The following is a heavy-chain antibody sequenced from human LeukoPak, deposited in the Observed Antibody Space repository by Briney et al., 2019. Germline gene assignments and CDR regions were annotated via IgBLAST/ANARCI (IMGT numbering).Heavy chain of an antibody. V-gene: IGHV1-69*13. Sequence: SVKVSCKASGGTFSSYAMSWVRQAPGQGLEWMGGIIPIFGTANYAQKFQGRVTITADESTSTAYMELSSLRSEDTAVYYCARGRMGSSCYDYWGQGTLVTVSS. CDR3: ARGRMGSSCYDY. CDR1: GGTFSSYA. CDR2: IIPIFGTA. J-gene: IGHJ4*02. D-gene: IGHD6-13*01.